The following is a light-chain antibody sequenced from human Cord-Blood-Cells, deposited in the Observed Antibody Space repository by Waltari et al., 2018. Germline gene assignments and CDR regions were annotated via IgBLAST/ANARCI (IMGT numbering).Light chain of an antibody. CDR1: TGAVTSVHY. CDR2: DTS. V-gene: IGLV7-46*01. CDR3: LLSYSGARV. J-gene: IGLJ3*02. Sequence: QAVVTQEPSLTVSPGGTVTLTCGSSTGAVTSVHYPYGLQQKPGQAPRTLIYDTSDKHAWNPARFSGSLLGGKAALTRSGAQPEDEAEYYCLLSYSGARVFGGGTKLTVL.